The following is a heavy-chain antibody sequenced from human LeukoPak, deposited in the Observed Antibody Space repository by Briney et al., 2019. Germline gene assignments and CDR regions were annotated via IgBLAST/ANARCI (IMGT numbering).Heavy chain of an antibody. Sequence: GRSLRLSCAASGFTFDDYAMHCVRQAPGKGLKWVSGISWNSGSIGYADSVKGRFTISRDNAKNSLYLQMNSLRAEDTALYYCAKDVNGLRSFDYWGQGTLVTVSS. CDR1: GFTFDDYA. J-gene: IGHJ4*02. CDR3: AKDVNGLRSFDY. V-gene: IGHV3-9*01. D-gene: IGHD4-17*01. CDR2: ISWNSGSI.